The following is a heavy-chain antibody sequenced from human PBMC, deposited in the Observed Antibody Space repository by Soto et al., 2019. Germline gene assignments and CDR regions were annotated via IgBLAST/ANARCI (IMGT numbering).Heavy chain of an antibody. CDR1: GVSISDYY. CDR2: FSYRGST. D-gene: IGHD3-10*01. CDR3: ARARKTAYVTGGFDS. V-gene: IGHV4-59*01. J-gene: IGHJ4*02. Sequence: PSETLSLTFTVSGVSISDYYWSWIRQSPEKGLEYIAYFSYRGSTNFNPALNSRVTISIDTSKNQFSLKVTSLTAADTAVYYCARARKTAYVTGGFDSWGQETRVTVS.